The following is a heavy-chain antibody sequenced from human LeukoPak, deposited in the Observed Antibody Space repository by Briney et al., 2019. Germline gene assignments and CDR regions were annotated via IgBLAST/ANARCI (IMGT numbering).Heavy chain of an antibody. CDR2: ITTNGGRT. Sequence: PGGSLRLSCAASGFTFSSYTMHWVRQAPGKGLEYVSAITTNGGRTYYANSFKGRFTISRDNSKSTLYLQMGSLRTEDMAVYYCARGRLVVTALDYWGLGTLVTVSS. CDR1: GFTFSSYT. J-gene: IGHJ4*02. CDR3: ARGRLVVTALDY. D-gene: IGHD2-21*02. V-gene: IGHV3-64*01.